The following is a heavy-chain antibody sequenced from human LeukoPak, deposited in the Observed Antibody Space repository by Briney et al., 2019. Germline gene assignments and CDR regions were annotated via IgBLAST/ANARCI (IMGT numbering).Heavy chain of an antibody. V-gene: IGHV3-20*04. CDR1: GFTFDDYG. D-gene: IGHD3/OR15-3a*01. Sequence: GGSLRLSCAASGFTFDDYGMSWVRQAPGKGLEWVSGINWNGGSTGYADSVKGRFTISRDNSKNTLYLQMNSLRAEDTAVYYCARLALMDWYYFDYWGQGTLVTVSS. CDR2: INWNGGST. CDR3: ARLALMDWYYFDY. J-gene: IGHJ4*02.